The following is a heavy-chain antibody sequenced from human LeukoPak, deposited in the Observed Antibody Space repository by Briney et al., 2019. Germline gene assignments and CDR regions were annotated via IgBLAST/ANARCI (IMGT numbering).Heavy chain of an antibody. CDR1: GFTFGDYS. Sequence: GRSLRLSCAASGFTFGDYSMHWVRQAPGKGLEWVTLISDDGRNKNYADSVKGRFTISRDDSRNTLYLQMISLRVEDTAVYYCARDQIYGATFDYWGQGTLVTVSS. J-gene: IGHJ4*02. V-gene: IGHV3-30*04. D-gene: IGHD4-17*01. CDR3: ARDQIYGATFDY. CDR2: ISDDGRNK.